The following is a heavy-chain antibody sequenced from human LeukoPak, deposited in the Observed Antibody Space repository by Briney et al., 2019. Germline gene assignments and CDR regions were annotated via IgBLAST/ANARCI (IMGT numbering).Heavy chain of an antibody. D-gene: IGHD3-22*01. CDR1: GFTFSSYA. CDR2: ISGSGGST. J-gene: IGHJ4*02. CDR3: AKSPYSSGYRIAPLDY. V-gene: IGHV3-23*01. Sequence: PGGSLRLSCAASGFTFSSYAMSWVRQAPGKGLEWVSAISGSGGSTYYADSVKGRFTISRDNSKNTLYLQMNSLRAEDTAVYYCAKSPYSSGYRIAPLDYWGQGTLVTVSS.